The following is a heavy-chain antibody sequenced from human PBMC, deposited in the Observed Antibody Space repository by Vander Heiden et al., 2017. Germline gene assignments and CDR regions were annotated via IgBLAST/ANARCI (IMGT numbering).Heavy chain of an antibody. CDR1: GGPISSSSYY. D-gene: IGHD2-8*01. CDR3: ARLGNIVLMVYVDY. CDR2: IYYSGST. J-gene: IGHJ4*02. Sequence: QLQLQESGPGLVKPSETPSLTCTVSGGPISSSSYYWGWIRQPPGKGLEWIGSIYYSGSTYYNPSLKSRVTISVDTSKNQFSLKLSSVTAADTAVYYCARLGNIVLMVYVDYWGQGTLVTVSS. V-gene: IGHV4-39*01.